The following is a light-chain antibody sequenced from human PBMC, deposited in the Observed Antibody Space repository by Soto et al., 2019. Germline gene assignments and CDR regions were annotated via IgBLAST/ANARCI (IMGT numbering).Light chain of an antibody. CDR2: GAS. CDR3: HQFNKWPWT. Sequence: EIVMTQSPATLSVSPGERATLSCRASQSVSSNLAWYQQKPGQPPRLLIFGASPRATGVPARFSGNGSGTDFTLTISGLQSEDFAVYYCHQFNKWPWTFGQGTKVEIK. J-gene: IGKJ1*01. CDR1: QSVSSN. V-gene: IGKV3-15*01.